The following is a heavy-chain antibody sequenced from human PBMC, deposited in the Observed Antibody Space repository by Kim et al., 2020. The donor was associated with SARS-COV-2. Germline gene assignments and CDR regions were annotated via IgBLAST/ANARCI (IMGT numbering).Heavy chain of an antibody. CDR3: GRENTATYNWTS. D-gene: IGHD1-1*01. CDR2: INPNSGDT. V-gene: IGHV1-46*01. CDR1: GYTFSSYH. Sequence: ASVKVSCKASGYTFSSYHMHWVRQAPGQGLEWMGLINPNSGDTSCAQNFRGRVTITRAPSTSQVSMELGSLRPEDPAVYFCGRENTATYNWTSWGRGTRV. J-gene: IGHJ4*02.